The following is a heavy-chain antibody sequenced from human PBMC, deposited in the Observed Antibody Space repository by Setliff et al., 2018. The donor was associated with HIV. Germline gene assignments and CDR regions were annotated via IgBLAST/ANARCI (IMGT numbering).Heavy chain of an antibody. D-gene: IGHD2-21*01. CDR2: INAGNGNT. CDR1: GYTFTFYS. J-gene: IGHJ6*03. V-gene: IGHV1-3*01. Sequence: ASVKVSCKASGYTFTFYSMHWVRQAPGQRLEWMGWINAGNGNTGYAQKFQGRVTISRDTSASTVYMELSSLRSEDTGVYYCARIVAPGSHGPDYYMDVWGKGTTVTVSS. CDR3: ARIVAPGSHGPDYYMDV.